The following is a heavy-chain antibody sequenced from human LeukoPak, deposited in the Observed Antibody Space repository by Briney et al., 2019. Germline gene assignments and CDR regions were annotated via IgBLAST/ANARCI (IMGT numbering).Heavy chain of an antibody. D-gene: IGHD3-22*01. J-gene: IGHJ5*02. V-gene: IGHV4-34*01. CDR2: ISDSGTT. CDR3: ARGQGVTLIKVGKNWFDP. Sequence: SETLSLTCAVYIESFSGYHWNWIRQTPGKGLEWLGEISDSGTTNINPSLRRRVSLSIDTSKNQFSLDMRSMTAADTGVYYCARGQGVTLIKVGKNWFDPWSQGTPVIVSP. CDR1: IESFSGYH.